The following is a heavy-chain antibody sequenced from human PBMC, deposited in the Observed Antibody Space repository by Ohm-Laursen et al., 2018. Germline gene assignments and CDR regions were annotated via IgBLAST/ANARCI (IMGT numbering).Heavy chain of an antibody. CDR3: AKDTSYYDSSAPDY. CDR1: GFTFSSYE. J-gene: IGHJ4*02. Sequence: SLRLSCAAAGFTFSSYEMNWVRQAPGKGLEWVSYISSSGSTIHYADSVKGRFTISRDDAKNSLYLQMNSLRAEDTALYYCAKDTSYYDSSAPDYWGQGTLVTVSS. CDR2: ISSSGSTI. V-gene: IGHV3-48*03. D-gene: IGHD3-22*01.